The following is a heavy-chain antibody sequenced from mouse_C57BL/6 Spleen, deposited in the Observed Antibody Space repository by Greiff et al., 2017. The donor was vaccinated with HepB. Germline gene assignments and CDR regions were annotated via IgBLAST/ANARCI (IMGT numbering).Heavy chain of an antibody. CDR2: IWRGGST. J-gene: IGHJ4*01. V-gene: IGHV2-5*01. D-gene: IGHD2-1*01. Sequence: VKVVESGPGLVQPSQSLSITCTVSGFSLTSYGVHWVRQSPGKGLEWLGVIWRGGSTDYNAAFMSRLSITKYNSKSQVFFKMNSMQAYDTAIYYCAKNYGSGNYDAMDYWGQGTSVTVSS. CDR3: AKNYGSGNYDAMDY. CDR1: GFSLTSYG.